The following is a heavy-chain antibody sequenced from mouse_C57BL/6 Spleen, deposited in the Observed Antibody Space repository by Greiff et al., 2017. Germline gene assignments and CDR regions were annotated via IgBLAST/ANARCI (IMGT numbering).Heavy chain of an antibody. Sequence: EVKLVESGGGLVQPKGSLKLSCAASGFTFNTYAMHWVRQAPGKGLEWVARIRSKSSNYATYYADSVKDRFTISRENSKSMIYMQKNNLKTEDTAMYYGVKEEDYYGSSPSFDVWGTGTTVTVSS. CDR3: VKEEDYYGSSPSFDV. CDR1: GFTFNTYA. CDR2: IRSKSSNYAT. J-gene: IGHJ1*03. V-gene: IGHV10-3*01. D-gene: IGHD1-1*01.